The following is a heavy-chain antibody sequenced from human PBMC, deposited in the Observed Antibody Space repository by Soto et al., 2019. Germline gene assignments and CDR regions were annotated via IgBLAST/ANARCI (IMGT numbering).Heavy chain of an antibody. CDR2: IIPIFGTA. V-gene: IGHV1-69*13. CDR3: ARGGDDYDILTGYPTVPYYYGMDV. J-gene: IGHJ6*02. D-gene: IGHD3-9*01. Sequence: SVKVSCKASGGTFSSYAISWVRQAPGQGLEWMGGIIPIFGTANYAQKFQGRVTITADESTSTAYMELSSLRSEDTAVYYCARGGDDYDILTGYPTVPYYYGMDVWGQGTTVTVSS. CDR1: GGTFSSYA.